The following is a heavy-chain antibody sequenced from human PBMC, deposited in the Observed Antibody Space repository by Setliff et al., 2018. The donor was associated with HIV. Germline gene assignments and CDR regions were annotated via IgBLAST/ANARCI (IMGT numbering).Heavy chain of an antibody. Sequence: GSLRLSCAASGFTVSNDYMNWVRQAPGKGLEWVSSITNTSDYISYGDSVKGRLTISRDNARNTLYLEMNSLRVEDAAMYYCVRVAGFSSSWFAHWGQGTLVTVSS. D-gene: IGHD6-13*01. CDR1: GFTVSNDY. J-gene: IGHJ5*02. V-gene: IGHV3-21*01. CDR3: VRVAGFSSSWFAH. CDR2: ITNTSDYI.